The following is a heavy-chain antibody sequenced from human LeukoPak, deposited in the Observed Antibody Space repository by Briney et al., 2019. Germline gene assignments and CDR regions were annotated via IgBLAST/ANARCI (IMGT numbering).Heavy chain of an antibody. Sequence: GGSLRLSCAASGFTFSSYGMHWVRQAPGKGLEWVAVIWYDGSNKYYADSVKGRFTISRDNAKNALYLKMNSLRAEDTAVYYCARVISGYYPIDYWGQGTLVTVSS. V-gene: IGHV3-33*01. CDR1: GFTFSSYG. D-gene: IGHD3-22*01. CDR3: ARVISGYYPIDY. CDR2: IWYDGSNK. J-gene: IGHJ4*02.